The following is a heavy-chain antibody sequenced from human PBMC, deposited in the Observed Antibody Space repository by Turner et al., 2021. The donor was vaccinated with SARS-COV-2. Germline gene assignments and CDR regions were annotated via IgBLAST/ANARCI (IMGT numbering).Heavy chain of an antibody. J-gene: IGHJ6*02. CDR2: IKQDGSEK. V-gene: IGHV3-7*03. Sequence: EVQLVESGGGLAQPGGSPRLSCAASGFTFSSHWMNWVRQAAGKGLEWVANIKQDGSEKYYVDSVKGRFTITRDNAKNSLYLQMNSLRAEDTAVYYCAREESGSFGAYGMDVWGQGTTVTVSS. CDR1: GFTFSSHW. D-gene: IGHD2-15*01. CDR3: AREESGSFGAYGMDV.